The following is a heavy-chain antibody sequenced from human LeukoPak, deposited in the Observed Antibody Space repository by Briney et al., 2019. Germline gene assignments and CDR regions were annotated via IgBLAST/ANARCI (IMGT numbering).Heavy chain of an antibody. D-gene: IGHD3-22*01. CDR3: RYYDSSASHDAFDI. Sequence: GGSLKLSCAASGFTFSGSAMYWVRQASGKGLEWVGRIRSKANSYATAYAASVKGRFTISRDDSKNTAYLQMNSLKTEDTAVYYCRYYDSSASHDAFDIWGQGTMVTVSS. V-gene: IGHV3-73*01. CDR2: IRSKANSYAT. J-gene: IGHJ3*02. CDR1: GFTFSGSA.